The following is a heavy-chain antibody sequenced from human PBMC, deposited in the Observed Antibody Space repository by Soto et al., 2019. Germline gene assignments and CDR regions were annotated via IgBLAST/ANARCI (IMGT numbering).Heavy chain of an antibody. D-gene: IGHD2-15*01. CDR2: ISGSGSST. CDR3: AKGGDDCSGGTCYYYYYGMDV. V-gene: IGHV3-23*01. J-gene: IGHJ6*02. CDR1: GFTFSRYA. Sequence: VQLLESGGGLVQPGGSLRLSCAASGFTFSRYAMSWVRQAPGKGLEWVSGISGSGSSTYYADSVKGRFTISRDKSKNTLYLQMNSLRAEDTAVYYCAKGGDDCSGGTCYYYYYGMDVWGQGTTVTVSS.